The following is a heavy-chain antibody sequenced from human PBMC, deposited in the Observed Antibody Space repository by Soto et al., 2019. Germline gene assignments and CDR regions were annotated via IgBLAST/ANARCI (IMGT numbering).Heavy chain of an antibody. V-gene: IGHV1-69*13. CDR3: ARKRYYDSSGYIDY. Sequence: ASVKVSCKASGYTFTSYHTTWVRQAPGQGLEWMGGIIPIFGTANYAQKFQGRVTITADESTSTAYMELSSLRSEDTAVYYCARKRYYDSSGYIDYWGQGTLVTVSS. J-gene: IGHJ4*02. CDR1: GYTFTSYH. CDR2: IIPIFGTA. D-gene: IGHD3-22*01.